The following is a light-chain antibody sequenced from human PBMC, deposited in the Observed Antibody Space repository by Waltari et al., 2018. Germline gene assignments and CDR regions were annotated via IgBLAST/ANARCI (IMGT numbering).Light chain of an antibody. CDR1: DSISSS. CDR2: AAS. CDR3: QQSYSAPWT. Sequence: DIQMTQSPPPLPASVGDRVTITCLASDSISSSSNWYQQKPGKAPKLLVYAASSLQSGVPSRFSGSGSGTDFTLTISSLQPDDFATYYCQQSYSAPWTFGQGTKVEIK. J-gene: IGKJ1*01. V-gene: IGKV1-39*01.